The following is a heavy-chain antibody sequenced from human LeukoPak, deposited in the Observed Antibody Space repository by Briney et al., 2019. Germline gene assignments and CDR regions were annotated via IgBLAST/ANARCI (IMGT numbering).Heavy chain of an antibody. CDR1: GYSFTSYW. V-gene: IGHV5-51*01. D-gene: IGHD3-10*01. Sequence: GESLKISCKGSGYSFTSYWIGWVRQMPGKGLEWMGIIYPGDSDTRYSPSFQGQVTISADKSISTAYLQWSSLKASDTAMYYCARSYYYGSGSYYNSLNWFDPWGQGTLVTVSS. CDR2: IYPGDSDT. CDR3: ARSYYYGSGSYYNSLNWFDP. J-gene: IGHJ5*02.